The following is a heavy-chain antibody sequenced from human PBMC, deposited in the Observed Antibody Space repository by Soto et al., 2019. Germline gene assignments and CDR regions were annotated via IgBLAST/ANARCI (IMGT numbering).Heavy chain of an antibody. CDR3: ARDVSDYSTSGHYDP. V-gene: IGHV1-69*01. CDR1: GGTHSSYA. Sequence: QVQLVQSGAEVKKPGSSVKVSCKVTGGTHSSYAITWVRQAPGQGLEWMGGIIPIFGTRDYAQKFQGRVTITADPSTSTAYLELSGLTSDDTAVYYCARDVSDYSTSGHYDPWGQGTLVTVSS. CDR2: IIPIFGTR. D-gene: IGHD3-22*01. J-gene: IGHJ5*02.